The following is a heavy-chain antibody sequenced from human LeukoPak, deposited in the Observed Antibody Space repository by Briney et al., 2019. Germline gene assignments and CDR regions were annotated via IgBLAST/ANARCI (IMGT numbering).Heavy chain of an antibody. V-gene: IGHV4-39*07. J-gene: IGHJ3*02. Sequence: SETLSLTCSVSGSSMRSGGYYWLWIRQPPGRELEWIGSIYYSGDTYYNPSLKSRVTISVDTSKNQFSLKLNSVTAADTAVYYCALPYFGAGVDAFDIWGQGSMVAVSS. D-gene: IGHD3-10*01. CDR1: GSSMRSGGYY. CDR3: ALPYFGAGVDAFDI. CDR2: IYYSGDT.